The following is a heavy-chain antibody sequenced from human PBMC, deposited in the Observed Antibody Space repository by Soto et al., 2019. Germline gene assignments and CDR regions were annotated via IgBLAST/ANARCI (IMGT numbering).Heavy chain of an antibody. CDR3: ARGPLRYANNWFDP. J-gene: IGHJ5*02. Sequence: SVKVSCKASGYTFTSYGISWVRQAPGQGLEWMGGIIPIFGTANYAQKFQGRVTITADESTSTAYMELSSLRSEDTAVYYCARGPLRYANNWFDPWGQGTLVTVSS. D-gene: IGHD3-9*01. CDR2: IIPIFGTA. V-gene: IGHV1-69*13. CDR1: GYTFTSYG.